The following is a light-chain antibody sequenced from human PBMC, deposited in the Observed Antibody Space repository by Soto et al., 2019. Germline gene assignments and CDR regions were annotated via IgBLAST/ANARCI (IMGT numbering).Light chain of an antibody. CDR2: LGS. Sequence: DIVMTQSPLSLPVTPGEPASISCRSSQSLLNSNGYNYLDWYLQKPGQSPQLLIYLGSNRASGVPARCSGSGSGTDFTLKISRVEAEDVEVYYCMQDLQTPTFGPGTKVDVK. J-gene: IGKJ3*01. CDR3: MQDLQTPT. CDR1: QSLLNSNGYNY. V-gene: IGKV2-28*01.